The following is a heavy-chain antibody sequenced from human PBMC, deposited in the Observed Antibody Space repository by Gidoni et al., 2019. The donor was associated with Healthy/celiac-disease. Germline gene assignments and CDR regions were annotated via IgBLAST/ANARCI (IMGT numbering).Heavy chain of an antibody. CDR2: IYYSRSD. J-gene: IGHJ3*02. V-gene: IGHV4-39*01. CDR3: ARRDPCSGYYANAFDI. D-gene: IGHD3-3*01. Sequence: HLQLLESGLGLVKPSETLSLTCTVSGGSISSSSYYWGWVRHPPGKGLAWIGSIYYSRSDYYTPSLKSRDAKAIVSSNNPFSLKLSSLTAADTAVYYCARRDPCSGYYANAFDIWGQGTMVTVSS. CDR1: GGSISSSSYY.